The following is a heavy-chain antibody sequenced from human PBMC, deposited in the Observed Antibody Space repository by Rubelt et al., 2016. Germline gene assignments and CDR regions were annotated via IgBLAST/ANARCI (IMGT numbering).Heavy chain of an antibody. CDR1: GDSVSGNSAT. D-gene: IGHD7-27*01. J-gene: IGHJ4*02. V-gene: IGHV6-1*01. CDR3: GRAGHNWGSEN. Sequence: QVQLQLSGPALVKPSQTLSLTCAISGDSVSGNSATWNWIRQSPSRGLEWLGGTYYRSKWYYDSALSVQSRITIKADKSKNQLSPKLNSVNPEETAVYYCGRAGHNWGSENWGQGTLVTVSS. CDR2: TYYRSKWYY.